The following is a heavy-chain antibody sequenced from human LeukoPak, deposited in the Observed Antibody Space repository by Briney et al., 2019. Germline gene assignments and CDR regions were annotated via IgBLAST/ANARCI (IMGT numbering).Heavy chain of an antibody. J-gene: IGHJ4*02. D-gene: IGHD2-15*01. Sequence: PPETLSLTCAVYGGSFSGYYWSWIRQPPGKGLEWIGEINHSGSTNYNPSLKSRVTISVDTSKNQFSLKLSSVTTADTAVYYCAREGVVGAYGHFDYWGQGTLVTVSS. CDR1: GGSFSGYY. CDR3: AREGVVGAYGHFDY. CDR2: INHSGST. V-gene: IGHV4-34*01.